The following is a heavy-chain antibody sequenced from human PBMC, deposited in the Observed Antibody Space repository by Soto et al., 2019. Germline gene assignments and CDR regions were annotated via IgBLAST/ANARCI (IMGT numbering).Heavy chain of an antibody. D-gene: IGHD3-3*01. V-gene: IGHV4-34*01. CDR2: INHSGST. J-gene: IGHJ4*02. CDR1: GGSFSGYY. Sequence: QVQLQQWGAGLLKPSETLSLTCAVYGGSFSGYYWSWIRQPPGKGLEWIGEINHSGSTNYNPSLKGRVTISVDTFKNQFSLKLSSVTAADTAVYYCARGRRGYDFWSGYYTLYYFDYWGQGTLVTVSS. CDR3: ARGRRGYDFWSGYYTLYYFDY.